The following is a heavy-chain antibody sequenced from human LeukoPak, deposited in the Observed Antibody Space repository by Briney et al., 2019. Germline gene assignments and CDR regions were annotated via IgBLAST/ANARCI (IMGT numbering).Heavy chain of an antibody. J-gene: IGHJ6*03. CDR3: ARRDYYYYYMDV. Sequence: GASVTVSCKASGYTFTSYGISWVRQAPGQGLEWMGWISAYNGNTNYAQKLQGRVTMTTDTSTSTAYMELRSLRSDDTAVYYCARRDYYYYYMDVWAKGPRSPSP. V-gene: IGHV1-18*01. CDR1: GYTFTSYG. CDR2: ISAYNGNT.